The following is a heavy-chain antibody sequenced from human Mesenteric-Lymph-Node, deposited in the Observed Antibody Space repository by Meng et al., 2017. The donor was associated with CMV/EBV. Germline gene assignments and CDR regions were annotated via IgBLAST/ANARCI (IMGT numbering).Heavy chain of an antibody. CDR2: ISSSGGTT. Sequence: GESLKISCAASGFTFSDYYMDWVRQAPGKGLEWVSSISSSGGTTYYADSVKGRFTISRDNAKNTLYLQMNSLRAEDTAVYYCARWGYCSSTSCSDYWGQGTLVTVSS. J-gene: IGHJ4*02. CDR1: GFTFSDYY. D-gene: IGHD2-2*01. V-gene: IGHV3-69-1*01. CDR3: ARWGYCSSTSCSDY.